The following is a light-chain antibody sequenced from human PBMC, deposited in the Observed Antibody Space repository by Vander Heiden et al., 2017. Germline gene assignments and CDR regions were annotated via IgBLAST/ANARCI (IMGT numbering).Light chain of an antibody. Sequence: EIAFTQSPISMYVTLGQPAFISCTSSQILLHSVGKTYLYWYLQKPGQPPQLLIYEVSNRFSGVPDRFSGSGSGTDFTLKISRVEAEDVGVYYCMQSIQLPITFGQGTRLEIK. CDR3: MQSIQLPIT. J-gene: IGKJ5*01. CDR2: EVS. V-gene: IGKV2D-29*01. CDR1: QILLHSVGKTY.